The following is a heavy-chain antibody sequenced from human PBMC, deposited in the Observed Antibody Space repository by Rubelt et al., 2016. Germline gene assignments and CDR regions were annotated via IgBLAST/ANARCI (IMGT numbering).Heavy chain of an antibody. J-gene: IGHJ6*02. V-gene: IGHV4-39*01. CDR3: ARLDYYYGMDV. Sequence: SGGSISSYYWGWIRQPPGKGLEWIGCIYYSGSTYYNPSLKSRVTISVDTSKNQFSLKLSPVTAADPAVYYCARLDYYYGMDVWGQGTTVTVSS. CDR2: IYYSGST. CDR1: GGSISSYY.